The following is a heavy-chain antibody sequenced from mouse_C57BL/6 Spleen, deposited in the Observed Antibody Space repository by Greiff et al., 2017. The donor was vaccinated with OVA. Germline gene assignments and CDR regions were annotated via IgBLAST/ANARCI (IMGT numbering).Heavy chain of an antibody. D-gene: IGHD2-1*01. CDR2: IYPGSGST. V-gene: IGHV1-55*01. CDR1: GYTFTSYW. Sequence: QVQLQQPGAELVKPGASVKMSCKASGYTFTSYWITWVKQRPGQGLEWIGDIYPGSGSTNYNEKFKSKATLTVDTSSSTAYMQLSSLTSEDSAVYYCARSRNYELDYFDYWAKAPLSQSPQ. J-gene: IGHJ2*01. CDR3: ARSRNYELDYFDY.